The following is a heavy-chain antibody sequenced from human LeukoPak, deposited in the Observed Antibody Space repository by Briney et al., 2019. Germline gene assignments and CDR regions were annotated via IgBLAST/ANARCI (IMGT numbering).Heavy chain of an antibody. CDR2: ISGDGVST. CDR1: GFMFDDSA. CDR3: AKEGYSHTSNYFDN. J-gene: IGHJ4*02. D-gene: IGHD2-15*01. V-gene: IGHV3-43*02. Sequence: GGSLRLSCAASGFMFDDSAMHWVRQAPGKGLEWVSLISGDGVSTFYADSVKGRFTISRDNSKNSLSLQMDSLTTEDTVLYYCAKEGYSHTSNYFDNWGQGILVTVSS.